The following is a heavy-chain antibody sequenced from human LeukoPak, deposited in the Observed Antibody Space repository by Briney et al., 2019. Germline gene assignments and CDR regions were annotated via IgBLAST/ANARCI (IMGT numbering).Heavy chain of an antibody. D-gene: IGHD2-15*01. Sequence: SETLSLTCTVSGASINSHYWSWIRQPAGKGLEWIGRIYISGSTNYNSSLQSRVTMSVDTSKNQFSLKLSSVTAADTAVYYCARALNPLPGAYYFDYWGQGTLVTVSS. CDR3: ARALNPLPGAYYFDY. CDR2: IYISGST. CDR1: GASINSHY. V-gene: IGHV4-4*07. J-gene: IGHJ4*02.